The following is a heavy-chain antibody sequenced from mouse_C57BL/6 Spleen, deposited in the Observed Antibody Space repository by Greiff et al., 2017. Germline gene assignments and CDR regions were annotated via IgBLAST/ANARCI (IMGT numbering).Heavy chain of an antibody. CDR1: GYSITSGYY. V-gene: IGHV3-6*01. D-gene: IGHD2-3*01. J-gene: IGHJ3*01. CDR3: AREYDGYNGFAY. Sequence: ESGPGLVKPSQSLSLSCSVTGYSITSGYYWNWIRQFPGNKLEWMGYISYDGSNNYNPSLKNRISITRDTSKNQFFLQLNSVTTEDTATYYCAREYDGYNGFAYWGQGTLVTVSA. CDR2: ISYDGSN.